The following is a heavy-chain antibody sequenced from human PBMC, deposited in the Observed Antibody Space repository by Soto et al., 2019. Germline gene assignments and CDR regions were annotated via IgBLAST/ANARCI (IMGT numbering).Heavy chain of an antibody. Sequence: QVQLVQSGAEVKQPGSSVKVSCKASGGTFSSYAISWVRQAPGQGLEWMGGIIPIFGTANYAQKFQGRVTITADKSTSTAYMELSSLRSEDTAVYYCARDQIVVVPAAIVYYYYGMDVWGQGTTVTVSS. CDR1: GGTFSSYA. CDR3: ARDQIVVVPAAIVYYYYGMDV. V-gene: IGHV1-69*06. J-gene: IGHJ6*02. CDR2: IIPIFGTA. D-gene: IGHD2-2*01.